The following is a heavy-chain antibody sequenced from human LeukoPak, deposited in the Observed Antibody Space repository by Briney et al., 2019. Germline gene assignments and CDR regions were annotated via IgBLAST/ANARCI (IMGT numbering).Heavy chain of an antibody. D-gene: IGHD1-26*01. CDR1: GFTFSSYA. Sequence: GGSLRLSCAASGFTFSSYAMSWVRQAPGEGLEWVSAISGSGGSTYYADSVKGRFTISRDNSKNTLYVQMNSLRAEDTAVYYCVSQSYSGSDNYYFHYWGQGTLVAVSS. CDR2: ISGSGGST. J-gene: IGHJ4*02. CDR3: VSQSYSGSDNYYFHY. V-gene: IGHV3-23*01.